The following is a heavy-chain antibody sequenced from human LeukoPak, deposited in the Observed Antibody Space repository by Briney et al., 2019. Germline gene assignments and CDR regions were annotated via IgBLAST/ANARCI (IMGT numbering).Heavy chain of an antibody. D-gene: IGHD3-10*01. CDR2: ISYSGST. V-gene: IGHV4-59*01. J-gene: IGHJ4*02. CDR3: ARAYYGSGSYYSNNKYYFDY. Sequence: SETLSLTCTVSGASMSNYYWSWIRQPPGKGLEWIGYISYSGSTNYNPSLKSRVTISVDTSKNQFSLKLSSVTAADTAVYYCARAYYGSGSYYSNNKYYFDYWGQGALVTVSS. CDR1: GASMSNYY.